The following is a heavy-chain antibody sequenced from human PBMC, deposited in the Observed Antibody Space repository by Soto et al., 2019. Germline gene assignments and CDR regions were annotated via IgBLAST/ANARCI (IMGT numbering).Heavy chain of an antibody. V-gene: IGHV1-69*08. CDR3: AREHSGYEHDAFDI. D-gene: IGHD5-12*01. J-gene: IGHJ3*02. CDR2: INPIPGMG. CDR1: GGTFSSYI. Sequence: QVQLVQSGAEVKKPGSSVKVSCKSSGGTFSSYISNWVRQAPGQGREWMGMINPIPGMGNYAQKFQGRVTVTADKSTSTAYMELSSLRSEDTAVYYCAREHSGYEHDAFDIWGQGTMVTVSS.